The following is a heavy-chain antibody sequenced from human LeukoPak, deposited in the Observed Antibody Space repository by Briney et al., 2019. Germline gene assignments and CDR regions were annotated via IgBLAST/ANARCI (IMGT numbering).Heavy chain of an antibody. J-gene: IGHJ4*02. V-gene: IGHV3-15*07. CDR2: IKSKTEGGTT. CDR1: GFTFSNAW. CDR3: ARDSGYRTPFDY. Sequence: GGSLRLSCAACGFTFSNAWMNWVRQAPGKGLEWVGRIKSKTEGGTTDYAAPVKGRFTISRDDSKNTLYLQMNSLRAEDTAVYYCARDSGYRTPFDYWGQGTLVTVSS. D-gene: IGHD3-9*01.